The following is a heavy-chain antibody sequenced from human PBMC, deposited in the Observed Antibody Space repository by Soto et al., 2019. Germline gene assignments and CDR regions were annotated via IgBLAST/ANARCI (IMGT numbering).Heavy chain of an antibody. CDR1: GYTFTSYD. CDR2: MNPNSGNT. D-gene: IGHD6-13*01. Sequence: QVQLVQSGAEVKKPGASVKVSCKASGYTFTSYDINWVRQATGQGLEWMGWMNPNSGNTGYAQKFQGRVTMTRNTSISTAYMELSSLRSEVTAVYYCARPRIAAAGTRRYYFDYWGQGTLVTVSS. V-gene: IGHV1-8*01. CDR3: ARPRIAAAGTRRYYFDY. J-gene: IGHJ4*02.